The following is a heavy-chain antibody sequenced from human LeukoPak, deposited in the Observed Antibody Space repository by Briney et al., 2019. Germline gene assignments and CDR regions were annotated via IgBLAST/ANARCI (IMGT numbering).Heavy chain of an antibody. V-gene: IGHV3-11*01. CDR2: SSSSGSTI. J-gene: IGHJ4*02. Sequence: GGSLRLSRAASGFTLSDYYMSWIRQAPGKGLEWVSYSSSSGSTIYYADSVKGRFAISRDNAKNSLYLQMNSLRAEDTAMYYCAKDIRAVGTSVFEYWGQGTLVSVSS. CDR3: AKDIRAVGTSVFEY. D-gene: IGHD3-10*01. CDR1: GFTLSDYY.